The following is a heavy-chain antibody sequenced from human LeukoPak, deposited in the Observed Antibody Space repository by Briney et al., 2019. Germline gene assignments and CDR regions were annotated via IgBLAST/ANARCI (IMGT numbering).Heavy chain of an antibody. CDR1: GGSISSGSYY. CDR2: IYTSGST. V-gene: IGHV4-61*02. D-gene: IGHD3-3*01. Sequence: SETLSLTCTVSGGSISSGSYYWSWIRQPAGKGLEWIGRIYTSGSTNYNPSLKSRVTISVNTSKNQFTLKLSSGTAADTAVYYCARGEVDDFWSGYFGGMDVWGQGTTVTVSS. J-gene: IGHJ6*02. CDR3: ARGEVDDFWSGYFGGMDV.